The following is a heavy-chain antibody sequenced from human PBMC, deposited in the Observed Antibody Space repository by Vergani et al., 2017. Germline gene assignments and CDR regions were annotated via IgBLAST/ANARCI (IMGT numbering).Heavy chain of an antibody. V-gene: IGHV3-33*01. CDR2: IWYDGSNK. CDR3: ARDRPVVVPRRAKGYYGMDV. D-gene: IGHD2-2*01. Sequence: QVQLVESGGGVVQPGRSLRLSCAASGFTFSSYGMHWVRQAPVKGLEWVAVIWYDGSNKYYADSVKGRFTISRDNSKNTLYLQMNSLRAEDTAVYYCARDRPVVVPRRAKGYYGMDVWGQGTTVTVSS. J-gene: IGHJ6*02. CDR1: GFTFSSYG.